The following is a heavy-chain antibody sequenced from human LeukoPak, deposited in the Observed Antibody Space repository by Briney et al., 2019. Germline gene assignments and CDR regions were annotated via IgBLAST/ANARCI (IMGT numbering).Heavy chain of an antibody. V-gene: IGHV1-2*02. CDR2: INPNSGDT. Sequence: AASVKVSCKASGYTFTGYYMNWVRQAPGQGLEWMGWINPNSGDTNYAQKFQGRVTMTRDTSISTAYMDLSRLKSDDTAVYYCAKGGGEMATILSIDYWGQGTLVTVSS. D-gene: IGHD5-24*01. CDR1: GYTFTGYY. J-gene: IGHJ4*02. CDR3: AKGGGEMATILSIDY.